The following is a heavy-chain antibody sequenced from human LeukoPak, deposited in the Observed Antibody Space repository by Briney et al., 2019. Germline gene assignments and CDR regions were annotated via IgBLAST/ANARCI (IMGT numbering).Heavy chain of an antibody. V-gene: IGHV1-8*01. CDR3: AGVGYYYYGMDV. CDR2: MNPNSGNT. D-gene: IGHD3-10*01. Sequence: GASVKVSSKASGYTFTSYDINSGRQATGQGLEWMGWMNPNSGNTGYAQKFQGRVAMTRNTSISTAYMELSSLRSEDTAVYYCAGVGYYYYGMDVWGQGTTVTVSS. J-gene: IGHJ6*02. CDR1: GYTFTSYD.